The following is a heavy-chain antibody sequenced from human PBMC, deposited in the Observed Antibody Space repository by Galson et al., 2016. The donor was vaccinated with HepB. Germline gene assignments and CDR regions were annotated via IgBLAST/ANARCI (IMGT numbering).Heavy chain of an antibody. V-gene: IGHV1-2*02. Sequence: SVKVSCKASGYSFTGRYMHWVRQAPGQGLEWMGWINPNSGGTDYAQRFKGRVTMTRDTSISTVYMELSSLRSDDTAIYYWARGGLWFGELFPRAGAFDIWGQGTMVTVSS. J-gene: IGHJ3*02. D-gene: IGHD3-10*01. CDR1: GYSFTGRY. CDR2: INPNSGGT. CDR3: ARGGLWFGELFPRAGAFDI.